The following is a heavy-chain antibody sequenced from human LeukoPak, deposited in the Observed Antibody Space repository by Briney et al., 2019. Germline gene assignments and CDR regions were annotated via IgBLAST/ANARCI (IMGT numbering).Heavy chain of an antibody. CDR3: ARRYYYDSSGYPRGWFDP. CDR1: GYTFTSYW. D-gene: IGHD3-22*01. Sequence: GASVKVSCKASGYTFTSYWIGWVRQMPGKGLEWMGIIYPGDSDTRYSPSFQGQVTISADKSISTAYLQWSSLKASDTAMYYCARRYYYDSSGYPRGWFDPWGQGTLVTVSS. CDR2: IYPGDSDT. J-gene: IGHJ5*02. V-gene: IGHV5-51*01.